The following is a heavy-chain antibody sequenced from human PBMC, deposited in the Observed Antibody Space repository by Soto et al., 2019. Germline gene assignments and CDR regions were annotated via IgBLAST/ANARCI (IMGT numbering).Heavy chain of an antibody. CDR1: GYTFTSYA. Sequence: ASVKVSCKASGYTFTSYAMHWVRQAPGQRLEWMGWINAGNGNTKYSQKFQGRVTITRDTSTSTAYMELSSLRSEDTAVYYCAREGNWNYVGYWGQGTLVTVSS. J-gene: IGHJ4*02. CDR2: INAGNGNT. V-gene: IGHV1-3*01. CDR3: AREGNWNYVGY. D-gene: IGHD1-1*01.